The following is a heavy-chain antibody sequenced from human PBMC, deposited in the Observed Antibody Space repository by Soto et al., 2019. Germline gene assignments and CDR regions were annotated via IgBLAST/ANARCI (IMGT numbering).Heavy chain of an antibody. Sequence: QVHLVESGGGVVQPGRSLRLSCAASGFSFSTYDMHWVRQAPGKGLEWVAVISYDGSNKYYADSVKGRFTISRDNSKNTLFLHMNSLRAEDTAVYSCPRASAWYPNDYWGQGTLFTFSS. CDR3: PRASAWYPNDY. D-gene: IGHD6-19*01. CDR1: GFSFSTYD. CDR2: ISYDGSNK. V-gene: IGHV3-30*03. J-gene: IGHJ4*02.